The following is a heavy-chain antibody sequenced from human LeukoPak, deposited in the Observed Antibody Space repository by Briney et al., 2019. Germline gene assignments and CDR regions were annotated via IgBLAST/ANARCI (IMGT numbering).Heavy chain of an antibody. J-gene: IGHJ4*02. CDR1: GGSISSGSYY. D-gene: IGHD6-13*01. Sequence: PSQTLSLTCTVSGGSISSGSYYWSWIRQPPGKGLEWIGYIYYSGSTNYNPSLKSRVTISVDTSKNQFSLKLSSVTAADTAVYYCASSIAAAEPPCYFDYWGQGTLVTVSS. CDR2: IYYSGST. CDR3: ASSIAAAEPPCYFDY. V-gene: IGHV4-61*01.